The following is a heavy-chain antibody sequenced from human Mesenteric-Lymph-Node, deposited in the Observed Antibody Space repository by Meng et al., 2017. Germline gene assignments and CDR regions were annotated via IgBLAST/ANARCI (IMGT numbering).Heavy chain of an antibody. D-gene: IGHD4-23*01. V-gene: IGHV6-1*01. Sequence: HAPAQPAGPGLGTPSQTLSLTCAISGDSVSSNSAAWHWLRQSPSRGLEWLGRTYYRSKWYHEYAVSVKSRITISPDTPKNQFSLQLNSMTPEDTAVYYCARGINGGCGDWGQGTLVTVSS. CDR2: TYYRSKWYH. CDR1: GDSVSSNSAA. J-gene: IGHJ4*02. CDR3: ARGINGGCGD.